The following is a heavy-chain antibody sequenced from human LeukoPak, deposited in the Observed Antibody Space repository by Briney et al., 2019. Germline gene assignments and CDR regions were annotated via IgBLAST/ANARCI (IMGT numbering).Heavy chain of an antibody. CDR2: ISSSGGTT. CDR1: GFTFSSYA. D-gene: IGHD3-22*01. J-gene: IGHJ4*02. V-gene: IGHV3-23*01. CDR3: AIMPRSYDGSGYWVQ. Sequence: PGGSLRLSCAASGFTFSSYAMTWVRQAPGKGLEWVSAISSSGGTTYFADSVKGRFTISRDNPRNTLYMQMNSLRAEDTAVYYCAIMPRSYDGSGYWVQWGQGTLVTVSS.